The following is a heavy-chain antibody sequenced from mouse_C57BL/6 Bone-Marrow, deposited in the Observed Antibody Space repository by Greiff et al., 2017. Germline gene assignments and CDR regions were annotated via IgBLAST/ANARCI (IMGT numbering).Heavy chain of an antibody. J-gene: IGHJ2*01. Sequence: QVQLQQSGPELVKPGASVKISCKASGYAFSSSWMNWVKQRPGKGLEWIGRIYPGDGDTNYNGKFKGKATLTTDKSSSTAYMQLSSLTSEDSAVYFCARSFYYGNYWDQGTTLAGSS. CDR3: ARSFYYGNY. CDR1: GYAFSSSW. D-gene: IGHD2-1*01. V-gene: IGHV1-82*01. CDR2: IYPGDGDT.